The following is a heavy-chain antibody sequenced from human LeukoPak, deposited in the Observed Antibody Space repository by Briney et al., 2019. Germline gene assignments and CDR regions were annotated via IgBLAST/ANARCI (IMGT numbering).Heavy chain of an antibody. V-gene: IGHV4-59*01. CDR2: IYHRGTA. Sequence: SETLSLTCTVSGGSISSYYWTWIRQPPGKGLEWIGYIYHRGTANYNPSLKSRVTISLDTSKNQFSLTLSSVTAADAAVYYCARWGIHYGSGSLDYWGQGTLVTVSS. CDR1: GGSISSYY. J-gene: IGHJ4*02. CDR3: ARWGIHYGSGSLDY. D-gene: IGHD3-10*01.